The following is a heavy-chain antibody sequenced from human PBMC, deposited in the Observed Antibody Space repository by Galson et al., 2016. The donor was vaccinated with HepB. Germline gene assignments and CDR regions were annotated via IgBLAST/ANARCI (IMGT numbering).Heavy chain of an antibody. Sequence: SLRLSCAASGFTFSSYAMHWVRQAPGKGLEWVAVISFDGSNNFYADPVKGRFTISRDNSKNRLYLQMNSLRAEDTAIYYCAKDVSYSDYGPYHYFYGLDVWGKGTTVTVSS. D-gene: IGHD4-17*01. V-gene: IGHV3-30-3*01. J-gene: IGHJ6*04. CDR2: ISFDGSNN. CDR1: GFTFSSYA. CDR3: AKDVSYSDYGPYHYFYGLDV.